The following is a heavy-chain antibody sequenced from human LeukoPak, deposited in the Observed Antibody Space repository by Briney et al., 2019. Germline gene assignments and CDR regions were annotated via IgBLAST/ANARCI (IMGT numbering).Heavy chain of an antibody. CDR3: ARHGAYCGGDCYSYYFDY. D-gene: IGHD2-21*02. J-gene: IGHJ4*02. Sequence: SETLSLTCTVSGGSISSYYWSWIRQPPGKGLEWIGYIYYSGSTNYNPSLKSRVTISVDTSKNQFSLKLSSVTAADTAVYYCARHGAYCGGDCYSYYFDYWGQGTLVTVSS. CDR1: GGSISSYY. V-gene: IGHV4-59*08. CDR2: IYYSGST.